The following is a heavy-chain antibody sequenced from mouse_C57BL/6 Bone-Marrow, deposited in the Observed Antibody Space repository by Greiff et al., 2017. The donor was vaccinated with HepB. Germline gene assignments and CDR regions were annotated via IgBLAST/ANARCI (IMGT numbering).Heavy chain of an antibody. Sequence: QVQLKESGAELVRPGTSVKVSCKASGYAFTNYLIEWVKQRPGQGLEWIGVINPGSGGTNYNEKFKGKATLTADKSSSTAYMQLSSLTSEDSAVYFCARTFTTVVATGYFDVWGTGTTVTVSS. V-gene: IGHV1-54*01. J-gene: IGHJ1*03. CDR3: ARTFTTVVATGYFDV. D-gene: IGHD1-1*01. CDR1: GYAFTNYL. CDR2: INPGSGGT.